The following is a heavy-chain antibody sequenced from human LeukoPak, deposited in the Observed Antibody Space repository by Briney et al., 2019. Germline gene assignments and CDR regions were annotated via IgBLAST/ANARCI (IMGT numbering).Heavy chain of an antibody. D-gene: IGHD4-17*01. V-gene: IGHV1-69*13. Sequence: SVKVSCKASGGTFSSYAISWVRQAPGQGLEWMGGIIPIFGTANYAQKFQGRVTITADESTSTAYMELSSLRSEDTAVYYCVTHDYGDYVFDYWGRGTLVTVSS. CDR3: VTHDYGDYVFDY. CDR2: IIPIFGTA. J-gene: IGHJ4*02. CDR1: GGTFSSYA.